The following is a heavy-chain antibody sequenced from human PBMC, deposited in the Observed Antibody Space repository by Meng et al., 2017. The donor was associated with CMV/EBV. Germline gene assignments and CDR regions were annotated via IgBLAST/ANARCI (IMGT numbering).Heavy chain of an antibody. J-gene: IGHJ4*02. CDR2: INHSGST. D-gene: IGHD3-22*01. CDR3: ARVWDSGWDY. V-gene: IGHV4-34*01. Sequence: QVPPQQGGRGMLKPSETLSLTCAVYGGSFSGYYWSWIRQPPGKGLEWIGEINHSGSTNYNPSLKSRVTISVDTSKNQFSLKLSSVTAADTAVYYCARVWDSGWDYWGQGTLVTVSS. CDR1: GGSFSGYY.